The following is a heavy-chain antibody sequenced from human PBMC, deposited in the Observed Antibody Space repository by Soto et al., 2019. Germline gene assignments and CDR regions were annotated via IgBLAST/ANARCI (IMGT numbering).Heavy chain of an antibody. Sequence: SVKVSCKASGGTFSSYAISWVRQAPGQGLEWMGGIIPIFGTANYAQKFQGRVTITADESTSTAYMELSSLRSEDTAVYYCVRATYFSDSSGYTRCFDYWGQGTLVTVSS. CDR1: GGTFSSYA. J-gene: IGHJ4*02. CDR3: VRATYFSDSSGYTRCFDY. V-gene: IGHV1-69*13. CDR2: IIPIFGTA. D-gene: IGHD3-22*01.